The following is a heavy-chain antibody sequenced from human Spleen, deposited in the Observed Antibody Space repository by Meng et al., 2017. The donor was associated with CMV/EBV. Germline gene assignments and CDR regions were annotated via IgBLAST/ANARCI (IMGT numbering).Heavy chain of an antibody. J-gene: IGHJ3*02. CDR3: ARAVQSEVAFDI. Sequence: GGSLRLSCTGSGFTFGDYGMSWVRQAPGKGLEWVAVISYDGSNKYYADSVKGRFTISRDNSKNSLYLHMNSLRAEDTAVYYCARAVQSEVAFDIWGQGTLVTVSS. CDR2: ISYDGSNK. CDR1: GFTFGDYG. D-gene: IGHD3/OR15-3a*01. V-gene: IGHV3-30-3*01.